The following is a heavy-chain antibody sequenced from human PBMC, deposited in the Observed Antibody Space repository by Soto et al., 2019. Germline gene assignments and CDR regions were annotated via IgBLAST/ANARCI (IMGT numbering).Heavy chain of an antibody. D-gene: IGHD1-26*01. V-gene: IGHV1-69*01. Sequence: QVQLVQSGAEVKKPGSSVKVSCKASGGTFSSYAISWVRQAPGQGLEWMGGIIPIFGTANYAQKFQGRVTITADESTSTAYMELGSLRSDDTAVYYCARGEVGATGHGYYGMDVWGQGTTVTVSS. CDR3: ARGEVGATGHGYYGMDV. CDR1: GGTFSSYA. CDR2: IIPIFGTA. J-gene: IGHJ6*02.